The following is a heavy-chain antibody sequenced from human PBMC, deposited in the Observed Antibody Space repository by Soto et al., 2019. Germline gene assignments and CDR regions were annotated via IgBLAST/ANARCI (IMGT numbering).Heavy chain of an antibody. Sequence: GGSLRLSCTASGFFFNDKWMHWVRQAPGKGLVWVARIDGHSGTTNYADSVRGRFTISRDNAKNTVYLHLNTLTDEDTAVYYCARGGAMGVDHWGQGTLVPVSS. V-gene: IGHV3-74*01. CDR2: IDGHSGTT. CDR3: ARGGAMGVDH. J-gene: IGHJ4*02. D-gene: IGHD1-26*01. CDR1: GFFFNDKW.